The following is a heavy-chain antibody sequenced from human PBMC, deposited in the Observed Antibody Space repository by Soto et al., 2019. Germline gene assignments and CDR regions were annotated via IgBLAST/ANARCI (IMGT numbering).Heavy chain of an antibody. V-gene: IGHV4-30-4*01. CDR1: GASISSDDYY. Sequence: SETLSLTCSISGASISSDDYYWSWFRQPPGKGLEWIGYISYSGSTYYNPSLKSRITISVDTSKTQFSLILSSVTAADTAVFYCAREVDNYYGMDVWGQGTTVTVSS. CDR2: ISYSGST. D-gene: IGHD1-26*01. CDR3: AREVDNYYGMDV. J-gene: IGHJ6*02.